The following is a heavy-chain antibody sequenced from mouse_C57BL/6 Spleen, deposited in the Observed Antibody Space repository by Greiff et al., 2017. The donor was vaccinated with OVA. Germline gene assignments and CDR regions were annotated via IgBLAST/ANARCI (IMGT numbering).Heavy chain of an antibody. CDR1: GYTFTSYT. CDR3: AREGDLRRLDY. CDR2: INPSSGYT. Sequence: VQLQQSGAELARPGASVKMSCKASGYTFTSYTMHWVKQRPGQGLEWIGYINPSSGYTKYNQKFKDKATLTADKSSSTAYMQLSSLTSEDSAVYYCAREGDLRRLDYWGQGTTLTVSS. J-gene: IGHJ2*01. D-gene: IGHD1-1*01. V-gene: IGHV1-4*01.